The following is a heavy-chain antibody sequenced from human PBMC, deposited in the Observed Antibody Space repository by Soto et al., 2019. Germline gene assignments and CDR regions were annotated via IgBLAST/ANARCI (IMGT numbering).Heavy chain of an antibody. Sequence: QVQLVQSGAEVKKPGSSVRVSCKASGTIFSSYTISWVRQAPGQGLEWMGRIIPILGETNSAQKFQDRVTLTAEKSTTTADIELNSLRLEDTAVYYCARGLGGRMDDWGQGTTVTVSS. CDR2: IIPILGET. V-gene: IGHV1-69*08. CDR3: ARGLGGRMDD. CDR1: GTIFSSYT. D-gene: IGHD3-16*01. J-gene: IGHJ6*02.